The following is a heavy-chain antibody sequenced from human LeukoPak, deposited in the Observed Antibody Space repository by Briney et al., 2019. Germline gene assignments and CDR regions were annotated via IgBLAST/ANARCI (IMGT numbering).Heavy chain of an antibody. J-gene: IGHJ6*03. CDR3: AKPRDFYYYMDV. CDR2: ISAIGGST. Sequence: GGSLRLSCAASGFTFSSYAMSWVRQAPGKGLEWVSTISAIGGSTYYADSVKGRFTISRDNSKSTLYLQMNSLGAEDTAVYYCAKPRDFYYYMDVWGKGTTVIVSS. CDR1: GFTFSSYA. V-gene: IGHV3-23*01.